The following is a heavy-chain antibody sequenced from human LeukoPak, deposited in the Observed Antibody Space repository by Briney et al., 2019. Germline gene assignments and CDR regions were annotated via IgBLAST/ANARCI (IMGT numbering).Heavy chain of an antibody. CDR3: ARGRGYDFWSGYYKGVRYYFDY. J-gene: IGHJ4*02. CDR1: GGTFSSYA. Sequence: ASVKVSCKASGGTFSSYAISWVRQATGQGLEWMGWMNPNSGNTGYAQKFQGRVTITRNTSISTAYMELSSLRSEDTAVYYCARGRGYDFWSGYYKGVRYYFDYWGQGTLVTVS. V-gene: IGHV1-8*03. D-gene: IGHD3-3*01. CDR2: MNPNSGNT.